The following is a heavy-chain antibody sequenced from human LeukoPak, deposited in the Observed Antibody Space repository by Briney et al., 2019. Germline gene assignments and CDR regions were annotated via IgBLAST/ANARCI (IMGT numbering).Heavy chain of an antibody. D-gene: IGHD6-13*01. V-gene: IGHV1-18*01. CDR1: GYTFTSYG. J-gene: IGHJ3*02. CDR3: ARDKIGYSSSLDALDI. Sequence: GASVKVSCKASGYTFTSYGISWVRQAPGQGLEWMGWISAYNGNTNYAQKLQGRVTMTTDTSTSTAYMELRSLRSDDTAVYYCARDKIGYSSSLDALDIWGQGTMVTVSS. CDR2: ISAYNGNT.